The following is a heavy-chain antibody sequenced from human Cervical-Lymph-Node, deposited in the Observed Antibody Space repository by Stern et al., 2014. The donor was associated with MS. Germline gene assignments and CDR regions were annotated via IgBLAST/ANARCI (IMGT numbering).Heavy chain of an antibody. CDR2: IRYDGTDK. CDR1: GYTFRSYG. V-gene: IGHV3-33*01. Sequence: QVQLVQSGGGVVQPGRSLRLSCAASGYTFRSYGMRWVRQAPGRGLEWGAAIRYDGTDKYYVDSVKGRFTISRDDSKNTVYLQMNTLRAEDTAVYYCARDLNAVAGIDYWGQGTLVTVSS. D-gene: IGHD6-19*01. CDR3: ARDLNAVAGIDY. J-gene: IGHJ4*02.